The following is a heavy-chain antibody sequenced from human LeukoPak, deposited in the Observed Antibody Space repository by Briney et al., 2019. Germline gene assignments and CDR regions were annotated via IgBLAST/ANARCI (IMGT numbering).Heavy chain of an antibody. V-gene: IGHV3-23*01. J-gene: IGHJ4*02. D-gene: IGHD2-2*01. CDR1: GFTFTNYA. CDR2: TVGSGPDT. Sequence: PGGSLRLSCAASGFTFTNYAMSWVRQTPGKGLEWVSATVGSGPDTYHADSVKGRFTVSRDNSRNTLYLQMNSLRAEDMALYYCAKSSDGSTSFDQWGQGTLVTVTS. CDR3: AKSSDGSTSFDQ.